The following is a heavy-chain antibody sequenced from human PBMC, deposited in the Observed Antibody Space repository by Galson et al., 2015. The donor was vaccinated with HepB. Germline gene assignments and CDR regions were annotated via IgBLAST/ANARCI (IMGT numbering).Heavy chain of an antibody. J-gene: IGHJ4*02. CDR3: ARAVGDTSTYANDY. Sequence: TLSLTCTASGVSISSSLYYWVWVRQAPGKGLEWIGSVYYTGNTYYKSSLKSRVTVSADMSKNQFTLKVNSVSAADTAVYYCARAVGDTSTYANDYWGQGTLVTVSS. CDR2: VYYTGNT. CDR1: GVSISSSLYY. V-gene: IGHV4-39*06. D-gene: IGHD2-2*01.